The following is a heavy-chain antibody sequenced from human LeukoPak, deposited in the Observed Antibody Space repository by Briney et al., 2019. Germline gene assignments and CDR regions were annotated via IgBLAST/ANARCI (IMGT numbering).Heavy chain of an antibody. Sequence: GGSLRLSCAASGFTFSSYAMHWVRQAPGKGLEWVAVISYDGSNKYYADSVKGRFTISRDNSKNTLYLQMNSLRAEDTAVYYCARDRYYDFWSGYFTSPYRYYYYYGMDVRGQGTTVTVSS. CDR1: GFTFSSYA. CDR2: ISYDGSNK. D-gene: IGHD3-3*01. V-gene: IGHV3-30-3*01. CDR3: ARDRYYDFWSGYFTSPYRYYYYYGMDV. J-gene: IGHJ6*02.